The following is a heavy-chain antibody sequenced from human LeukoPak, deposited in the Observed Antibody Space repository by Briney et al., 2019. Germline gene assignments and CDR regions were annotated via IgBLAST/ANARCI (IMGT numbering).Heavy chain of an antibody. CDR2: IYPSGST. Sequence: SQTLSLTCTVSGGSISSGNYYWSWIRQPPEKGLEWIGRIYPSGSTNCNPSLKSRVTISVDTSKNQFSLKLSSVTAADTAVYYCARVHYSKFDYWGQGTLVTVSS. J-gene: IGHJ4*02. CDR1: GGSISSGNYY. D-gene: IGHD6-13*01. CDR3: ARVHYSKFDY. V-gene: IGHV4-61*02.